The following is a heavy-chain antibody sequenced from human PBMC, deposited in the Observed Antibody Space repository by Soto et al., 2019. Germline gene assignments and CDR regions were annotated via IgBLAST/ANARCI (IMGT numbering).Heavy chain of an antibody. CDR2: INPNSGGT. Sequence: ASVKVSCKASGYTFTGYYMHWVRQAPGQGLEWMGWINPNSGGTNYAQKFQGWVTMTRDTSISTAYMELSRLRSDDTAVYYCARDSRDNRNRIAYWGQGTLVTVYS. CDR1: GYTFTGYY. CDR3: ARDSRDNRNRIAY. V-gene: IGHV1-2*04. J-gene: IGHJ4*02. D-gene: IGHD1-1*01.